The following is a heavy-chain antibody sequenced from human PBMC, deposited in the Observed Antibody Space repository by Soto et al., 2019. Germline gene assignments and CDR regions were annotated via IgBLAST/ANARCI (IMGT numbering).Heavy chain of an antibody. CDR1: GFTFRDNW. Sequence: DGSLRLSGAASGFTFRDNWMHWVRQAPGQGLMWVSRLNHEGPYKSYADSVKGRFTISRDNVKSELYLQMKNFRAADTAVYYCASGGMEPFNYWGQGTMVTVSS. CDR3: ASGGMEPFNY. CDR2: LNHEGPYK. D-gene: IGHD1-1*01. V-gene: IGHV3-74*01. J-gene: IGHJ4*02.